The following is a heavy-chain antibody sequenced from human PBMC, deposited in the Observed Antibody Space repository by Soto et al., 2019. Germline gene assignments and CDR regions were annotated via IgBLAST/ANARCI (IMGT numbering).Heavy chain of an antibody. CDR2: IIPIFGTA. J-gene: IGHJ6*02. Sequence: QVQLVQSGAEVKKPGSSVKVSCKASGGTFSSYAISWVRQAPGQGLEWMGGIIPIFGTANYAQKFQGRVTITADESTSTAYMELSSLRSEDTAVYYCARVGGSYYRPHPPELPGYYYYYGMDVWGQGTTVTVSS. D-gene: IGHD1-26*01. V-gene: IGHV1-69*01. CDR3: ARVGGSYYRPHPPELPGYYYYYGMDV. CDR1: GGTFSSYA.